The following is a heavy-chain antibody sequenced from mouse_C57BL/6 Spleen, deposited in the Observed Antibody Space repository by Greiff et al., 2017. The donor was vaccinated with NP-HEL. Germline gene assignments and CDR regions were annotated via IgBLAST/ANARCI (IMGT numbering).Heavy chain of an antibody. V-gene: IGHV1-7*01. J-gene: IGHJ3*01. CDR1: GYTFTSYW. CDR2: INPSSGYT. CDR3: ARGVTTVVATD. D-gene: IGHD1-1*01. Sequence: QVQLQQSGAELAKPGASVKLSCKASGYTFTSYWMPWVKQRPGQGLEWIGYINPSSGYTKYNQKFKDKATLTADKSSSTAYMQLSSLTYEDSAVYYCARGVTTVVATDWGQGTLVTVSA.